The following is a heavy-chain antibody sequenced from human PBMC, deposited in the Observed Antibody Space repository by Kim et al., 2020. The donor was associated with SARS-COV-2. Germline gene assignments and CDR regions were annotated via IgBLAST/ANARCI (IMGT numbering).Heavy chain of an antibody. CDR1: GFTFSSYS. Sequence: GGSLRLSCAASGFTFSSYSMNWVRQAPGKGLEWVSSISSSSSYIYYADSVKGRFTISNNNANNSLHLQMNSLGAEASAVYYCARARELLFVYFDYWGQGTLVTVSS. CDR3: ARARELLFVYFDY. CDR2: ISSSSSYI. D-gene: IGHD1-26*01. V-gene: IGHV3-21*01. J-gene: IGHJ4*02.